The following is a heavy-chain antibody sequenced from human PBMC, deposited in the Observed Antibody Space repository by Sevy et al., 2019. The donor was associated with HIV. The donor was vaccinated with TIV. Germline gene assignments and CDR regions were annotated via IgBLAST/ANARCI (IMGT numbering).Heavy chain of an antibody. CDR3: AREHHYSHSTIFGVVINGYFDY. Sequence: GGSLRLSCAASGFTFSSYAMHWVRQAPGKGLEWVAVISYDGSNKYYADSVKGRFTISRDNSKNTLYLQMNSLRAEDTAVYYCAREHHYSHSTIFGVVINGYFDYWGQGTLVTVSS. V-gene: IGHV3-30-3*01. D-gene: IGHD3-3*01. CDR2: ISYDGSNK. CDR1: GFTFSSYA. J-gene: IGHJ4*02.